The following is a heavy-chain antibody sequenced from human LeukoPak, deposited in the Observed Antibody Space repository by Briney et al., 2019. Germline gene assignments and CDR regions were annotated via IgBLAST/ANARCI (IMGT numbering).Heavy chain of an antibody. CDR1: GFTFSSHW. Sequence: GGSLRLSCAASGFTFSSHWMSWVRQAPGKGLEWVAYINQDGSEKYYVDSVKGRFTISRDNAKNSLYLQMNSLRAEDTAVYYCARGQLVFDYWGQGTLVTVSS. J-gene: IGHJ4*02. D-gene: IGHD6-13*01. V-gene: IGHV3-7*02. CDR2: INQDGSEK. CDR3: ARGQLVFDY.